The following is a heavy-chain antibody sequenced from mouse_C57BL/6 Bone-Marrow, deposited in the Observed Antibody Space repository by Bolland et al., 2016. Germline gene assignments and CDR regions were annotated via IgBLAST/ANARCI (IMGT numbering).Heavy chain of an antibody. J-gene: IGHJ4*01. CDR2: PSNGGT. D-gene: IGHD2-1*01. V-gene: IGHV1-53*01. Sequence: PSNGGTNYNEKFKSKATLTVDKSSSTAYMQLSSLTSEDSAVYYCARSGGNGYAMDYWGQ. CDR3: ARSGGNGYAMDY.